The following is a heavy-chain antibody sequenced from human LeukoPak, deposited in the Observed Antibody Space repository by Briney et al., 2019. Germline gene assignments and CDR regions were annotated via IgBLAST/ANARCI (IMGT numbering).Heavy chain of an antibody. V-gene: IGHV1-2*02. D-gene: IGHD3-10*02. J-gene: IGHJ4*02. Sequence: ASVKVSCKASGYTFTDYYMHWVRQAPGQGLEWMGWINPKSGGTNYAQKFQGRVTVTSDPAISAAYMELRRLRSDDTAVYYCARGVFGESLESWGQGTLVTVSS. CDR1: GYTFTDYY. CDR2: INPKSGGT. CDR3: ARGVFGESLES.